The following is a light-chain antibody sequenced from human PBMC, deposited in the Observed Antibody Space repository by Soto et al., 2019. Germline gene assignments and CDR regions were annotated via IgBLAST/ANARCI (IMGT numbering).Light chain of an antibody. V-gene: IGKV3-11*01. CDR3: QQRSNWPPLT. CDR2: DAS. CDR1: QSVSSY. J-gene: IGKJ4*01. Sequence: DSVLTQSAATLSLSPGERATLSCRASQSVSSYLAWYQQKPGQAPRLLIYDASNRATGIPARFSGSGSGTDFTLTISSLEPEDFAVYYCQQRSNWPPLTFGGGTK.